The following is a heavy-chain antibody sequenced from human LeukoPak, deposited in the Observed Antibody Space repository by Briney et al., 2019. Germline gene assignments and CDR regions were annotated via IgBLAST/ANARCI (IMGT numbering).Heavy chain of an antibody. J-gene: IGHJ4*02. CDR2: ISGSGGST. CDR1: GFTFSSYA. V-gene: IGHV3-23*01. D-gene: IGHD1-26*01. Sequence: GGSLRLSCAASGFTFSSYAMSWVRQAPGKGLEWVSAISGSGGSTYYADSVKGRFTISRDNSKNTLYLQMNGLRAEDTAVYYCAKDRVGATSNPLDYWGQGTLVTVSS. CDR3: AKDRVGATSNPLDY.